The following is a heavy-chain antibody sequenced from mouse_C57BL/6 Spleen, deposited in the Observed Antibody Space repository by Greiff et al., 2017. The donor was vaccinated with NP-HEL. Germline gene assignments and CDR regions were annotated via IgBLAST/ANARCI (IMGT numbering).Heavy chain of an antibody. V-gene: IGHV1-59*01. CDR1: GYTFTSYW. J-gene: IGHJ4*01. CDR2: IDPSDSYT. CDR3: AREGRSYYYAMDY. Sequence: VQLQQPGAELVRPGTSVKLSCKASGYTFTSYWMHWVKQRPGQGLEWIGVIDPSDSYTNYNQKFKGKATLTVDTSSSTAYMQLSSLTSEDSAVYYCAREGRSYYYAMDYWGQGTSVTVSS.